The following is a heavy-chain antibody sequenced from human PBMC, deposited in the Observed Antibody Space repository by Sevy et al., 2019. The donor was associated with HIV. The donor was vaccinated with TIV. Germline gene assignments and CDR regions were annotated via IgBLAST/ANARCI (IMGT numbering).Heavy chain of an antibody. CDR1: GGSISSYY. V-gene: IGHV4-59*01. Sequence: SEILSLTCTVSGGSISSYYCSWIRQPPGKGLEWFGYIYYRGSTNYNPSLKSRVTISVDTSKNQFSLRLSSVTAADTAVYYCAREPDYYGSGSLFDYWGQGALVTVSS. J-gene: IGHJ4*02. CDR2: IYYRGST. CDR3: AREPDYYGSGSLFDY. D-gene: IGHD3-10*01.